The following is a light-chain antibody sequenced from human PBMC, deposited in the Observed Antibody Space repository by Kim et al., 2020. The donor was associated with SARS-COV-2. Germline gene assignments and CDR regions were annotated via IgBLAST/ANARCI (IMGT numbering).Light chain of an antibody. J-gene: IGLJ2*01. V-gene: IGLV3-19*01. CDR2: GKN. CDR1: SLRSYY. CDR3: NSRDSSGNHLRV. Sequence: SSGLTQDPAVSVALGQTVRITCQGDSLRSYYASWYQQKPGQAPVLVIYGKNNRPSGIPDRFSGSSSGNTASLTITGAQAEDEADYYCNSRDSSGNHLRVFGGGTQLTVL.